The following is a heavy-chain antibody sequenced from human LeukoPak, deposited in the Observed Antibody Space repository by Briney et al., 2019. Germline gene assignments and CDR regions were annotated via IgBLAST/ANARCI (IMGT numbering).Heavy chain of an antibody. CDR2: TYSEGSRT. Sequence: GGSLTLSCAGYGFTLSSYWMHWVRQGPGKGLVWVSRTYSEGSRTTYADSVRGRFTISGDNAKNTLYLQMNSLRADDTAVYYCARSGRGGAFDIWGQGTMVTVSS. CDR1: GFTLSSYW. V-gene: IGHV3-74*01. D-gene: IGHD1-26*01. CDR3: ARSGRGGAFDI. J-gene: IGHJ3*02.